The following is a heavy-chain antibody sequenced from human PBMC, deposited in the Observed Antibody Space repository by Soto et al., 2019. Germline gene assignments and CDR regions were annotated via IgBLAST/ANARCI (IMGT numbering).Heavy chain of an antibody. CDR1: GYTFTSYY. CDR2: INPSGGST. CDR3: ARDRHWYYDFWSGYLGRYYYYYGMDV. J-gene: IGHJ6*02. D-gene: IGHD3-3*01. Sequence: GASVKVSCKASGYTFTSYYMHWVRQAPGQGLEWMGIINPSGGSTSYAQKFQGRVTMTRDTSTSTVYMELSSLRSEDTAVYYCARDRHWYYDFWSGYLGRYYYYYGMDVWGQGTTVTVSS. V-gene: IGHV1-46*01.